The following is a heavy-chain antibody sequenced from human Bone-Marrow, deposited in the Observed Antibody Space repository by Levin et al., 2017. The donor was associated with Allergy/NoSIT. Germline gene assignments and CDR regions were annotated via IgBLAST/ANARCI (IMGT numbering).Heavy chain of an antibody. CDR3: VKDATSSPRTKNWFDP. CDR2: ISWNSGSI. J-gene: IGHJ5*02. CDR1: GFSFDDYA. Sequence: GGSLRLSCAASGFSFDDYAIHWVRQGPGKGLEWVSGISWNSGSIGYADSVRGRFIISRDNAKNSLYLQMNSLRHEDTALYYCVKDATSSPRTKNWFDPWGQGTLVTVSS. D-gene: IGHD2-2*01. V-gene: IGHV3-9*01.